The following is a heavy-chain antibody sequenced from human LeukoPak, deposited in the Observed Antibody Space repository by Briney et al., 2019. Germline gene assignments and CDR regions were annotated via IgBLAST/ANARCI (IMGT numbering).Heavy chain of an antibody. Sequence: SVKVSCKASGGTFSSYAISWVRQAPGQGLEWMGGIVPIFGTANYAQKFQGRVTITTDESTSTAYMELSSLRSEDTAVYYCASDGYYYYYYMDVWGKGTTVTVSS. J-gene: IGHJ6*03. CDR1: GGTFSSYA. CDR3: ASDGYYYYYYMDV. CDR2: IVPIFGTA. V-gene: IGHV1-69*05.